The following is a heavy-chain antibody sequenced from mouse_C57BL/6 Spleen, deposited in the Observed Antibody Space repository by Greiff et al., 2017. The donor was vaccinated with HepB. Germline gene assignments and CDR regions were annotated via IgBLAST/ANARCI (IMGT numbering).Heavy chain of an antibody. CDR2: IRNKANGYTT. D-gene: IGHD2-10*01. CDR3: ASSPAYFYAMDY. V-gene: IGHV7-3*01. J-gene: IGHJ4*01. Sequence: EVKLVESGGGLVQPGGSLSLSCAASGFTFTDYYMSWVRQPPGKALEWLGFIRNKANGYTTEYSASVKGRFTISRDNSQSILYLQMNALRAEDSATYYCASSPAYFYAMDYWGQGTSVTVSS. CDR1: GFTFTDYY.